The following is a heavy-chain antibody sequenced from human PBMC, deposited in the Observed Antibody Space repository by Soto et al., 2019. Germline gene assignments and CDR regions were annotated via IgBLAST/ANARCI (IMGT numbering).Heavy chain of an antibody. V-gene: IGHV1-18*01. CDR1: GYTVPRYG. D-gene: IGHD6-13*01. CDR2: ISADSGNT. CDR3: ASGNSRWDGGYYYYGMDV. J-gene: IGHJ6*02. Sequence: QVQLVQSGAEVKKPRASVKVSCKASGYTVPRYGITWVRQAPGQGLEWMGWISADSGNTNYAQKLQGRVTMTTDTSTSTTYMELISLRSDDTAVYYCASGNSRWDGGYYYYGMDVWGQGTTVTVSS.